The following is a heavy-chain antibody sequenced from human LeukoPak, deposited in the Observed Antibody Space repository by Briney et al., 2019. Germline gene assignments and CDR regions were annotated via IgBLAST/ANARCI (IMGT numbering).Heavy chain of an antibody. CDR2: IRYDGANR. Sequence: GGSLRLSCVVSGITFSSYGMHWVRQAPGKGLEWVSFIRYDGANRYSADSVKGRFTISRDNSKNTLYLQMNSLRAEDTAVYYCAKGHNDWSYMYFYYMDVWGKGTTVTVSS. V-gene: IGHV3-30*02. CDR1: GITFSSYG. D-gene: IGHD3-10*01. CDR3: AKGHNDWSYMYFYYMDV. J-gene: IGHJ6*03.